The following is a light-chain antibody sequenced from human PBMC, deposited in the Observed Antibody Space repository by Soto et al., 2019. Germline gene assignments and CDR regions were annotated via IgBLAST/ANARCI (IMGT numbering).Light chain of an antibody. CDR1: SSNIGSNY. J-gene: IGLJ2*01. CDR2: RNN. V-gene: IGLV1-47*01. Sequence: QSVLTQPPSASGTPGQRVTISCSGSSSNIGSNYVYWYQQLPGTAPKLLIYRNNQRPSGVPDRFSGSMSGTSASLAISGLQSVDGAAYYYPAWDDSLSGPVFGGGTKLTVL. CDR3: PAWDDSLSGPV.